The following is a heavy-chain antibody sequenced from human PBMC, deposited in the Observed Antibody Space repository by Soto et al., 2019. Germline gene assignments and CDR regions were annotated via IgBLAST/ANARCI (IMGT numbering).Heavy chain of an antibody. D-gene: IGHD6-25*01. CDR1: GGSISSVGYF. J-gene: IGHJ4*02. Sequence: QVQLESSGPGLVKPSQTLSLTCTVSGGSISSVGYFWTWIRQHPAKGLEWIGHISYSGSTYFIPFLRSRLSMSVDTSKNQFSLNLTSVTVADTALYYCARLNSGWHQTFDSWGQGTLVTVSS. V-gene: IGHV4-31*03. CDR3: ARLNSGWHQTFDS. CDR2: ISYSGST.